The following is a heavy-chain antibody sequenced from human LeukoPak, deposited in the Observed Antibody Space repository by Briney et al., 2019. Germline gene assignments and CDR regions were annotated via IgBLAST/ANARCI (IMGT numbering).Heavy chain of an antibody. CDR2: IYSGGST. V-gene: IGHV3-53*01. D-gene: IGHD5-24*01. CDR1: GFTFNDYA. CDR3: ARGKEMATIPLDY. J-gene: IGHJ4*02. Sequence: GRSLRLSCAASGFTFNDYAMHWVRQAPGKGLEWVSVIYSGGSTYYADSVKGRFTISRDNSKNTLYLQMNSLRAEDTAVYYCARGKEMATIPLDYWGQGTLVTVSS.